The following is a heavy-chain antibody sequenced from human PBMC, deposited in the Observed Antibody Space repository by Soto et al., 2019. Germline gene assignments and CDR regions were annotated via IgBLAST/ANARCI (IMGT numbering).Heavy chain of an antibody. Sequence: ASVKVSCKAPGYPFTRYSLRWVRQAPGQGLEWMGWISGYNGDTEYSKNFQGRLTMTRDTSTTTASMELRSLRSDNTAVYYCARASLTIFGAPYGMDVWGKWTSVTVSS. V-gene: IGHV1-18*04. CDR1: GYPFTRYS. CDR2: ISGYNGDT. CDR3: ARASLTIFGAPYGMDV. D-gene: IGHD3-3*01. J-gene: IGHJ6*04.